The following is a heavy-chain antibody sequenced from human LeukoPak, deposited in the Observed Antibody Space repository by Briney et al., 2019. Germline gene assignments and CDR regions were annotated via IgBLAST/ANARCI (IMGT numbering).Heavy chain of an antibody. V-gene: IGHV3-21*01. CDR3: AKEPDSGRYGKQYYYYIDV. D-gene: IGHD1-26*01. CDR2: ISSSSTYI. Sequence: GGSLRLSCAASGFTFSSYSMNWVRQGPGKGLEWVSSISSSSTYIYYADSVKGRFTISRDNSKNSLYLQMDSLVPEDTAVYLFAKEPDSGRYGKQYYYYIDVWGKGTTVTISS. J-gene: IGHJ6*03. CDR1: GFTFSSYS.